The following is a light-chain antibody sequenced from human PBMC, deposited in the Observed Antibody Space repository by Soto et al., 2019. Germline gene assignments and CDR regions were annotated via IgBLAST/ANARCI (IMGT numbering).Light chain of an antibody. Sequence: QSALTQPPSASGSPGQSVSISCTGTSSDVGAYNYVSWYQQHPGKAPKLIIYEVSKRPSGVPDRFSGSKSGNAASLTVSGLQAEDEADYSCSSYAGSDNYVFGTGTKLTVL. J-gene: IGLJ1*01. CDR2: EVS. V-gene: IGLV2-8*01. CDR1: SSDVGAYNY. CDR3: SSYAGSDNYV.